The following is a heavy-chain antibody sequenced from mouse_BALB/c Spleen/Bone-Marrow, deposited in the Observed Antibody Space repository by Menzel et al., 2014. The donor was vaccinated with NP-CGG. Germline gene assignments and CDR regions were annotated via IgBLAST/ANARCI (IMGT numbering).Heavy chain of an antibody. J-gene: IGHJ1*01. D-gene: IGHD2-12*01. CDR1: GYTFTDYY. CDR2: INPKYGDT. CDR3: VIGLRLYWYFDV. V-gene: IGHV1-26*01. Sequence: VQLQQSGPELVKPGASVKMSCKASGYTFTDYYMKWVRQSHGKSLEWIGDINPKYGDTFYNQKFKDKATLTVDRSSSTAYMQLDSLTSEDSAAHYCVIGLRLYWYFDVWGAGTTVTVSS.